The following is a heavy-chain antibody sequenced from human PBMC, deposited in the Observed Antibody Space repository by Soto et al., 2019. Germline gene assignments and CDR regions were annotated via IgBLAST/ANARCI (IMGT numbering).Heavy chain of an antibody. Sequence: GGSLRLSCAASGFTVSSNYMSWVRQAPGKGLEWVSVIYSGGSTYYADSVKGRFTISRHNSKNTLYLQMNSLRAEDTAVYYCASSEGSGSYYAFDIWGQGTMVTVS. CDR3: ASSEGSGSYYAFDI. J-gene: IGHJ3*02. CDR1: GFTVSSNY. CDR2: IYSGGST. V-gene: IGHV3-66*01. D-gene: IGHD3-10*01.